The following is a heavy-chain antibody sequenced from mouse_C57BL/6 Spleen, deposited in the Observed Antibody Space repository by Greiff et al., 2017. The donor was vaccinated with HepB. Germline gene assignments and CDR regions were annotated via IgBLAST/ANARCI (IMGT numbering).Heavy chain of an antibody. J-gene: IGHJ2*01. V-gene: IGHV1-82*01. CDR3: ARSVMVTWDS. Sequence: VQLQQSGPELVKPGASVKISCKASGYAFSSSWMNWVKQRPGKGLEWIGRIYPGDGDTNDNGKFKGKATLTADKSYSTAYMQLSSLTSEDAAVYFCARSVMVTWDSWGQGTTLAVAS. D-gene: IGHD2-2*01. CDR1: GYAFSSSW. CDR2: IYPGDGDT.